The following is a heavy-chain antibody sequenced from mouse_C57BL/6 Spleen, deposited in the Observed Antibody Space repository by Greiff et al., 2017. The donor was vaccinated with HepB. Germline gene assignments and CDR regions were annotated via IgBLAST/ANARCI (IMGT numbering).Heavy chain of an antibody. D-gene: IGHD2-14*01. CDR2: IYPGDGDT. CDR1: GYAFSSSW. V-gene: IGHV1-82*01. CDR3: AREGRVRQYYFDY. Sequence: VQLQQSGPELVKPGASVKISCKASGYAFSSSWMNWVKQRPGKGLEWIGRIYPGDGDTNYNGKFKGKATLTADKSSSTAYMQLSSLTSEDSAVYFCAREGRVRQYYFDYWGQGTTLTVSS. J-gene: IGHJ2*01.